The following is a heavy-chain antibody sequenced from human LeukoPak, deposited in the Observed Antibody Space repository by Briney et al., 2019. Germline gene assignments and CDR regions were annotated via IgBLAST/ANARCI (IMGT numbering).Heavy chain of an antibody. D-gene: IGHD6-19*01. Sequence: GGSLRLSCAASGFSFSDHYMTWVRQAPGKGLEWLSYISGSGSDIDYACSVKGRFTISRDNAKNSLYLQMNSLRAEDTAVYYCARGPGRSGSDYWGQGTLVTVSS. CDR1: GFSFSDHY. J-gene: IGHJ4*02. V-gene: IGHV3-11*01. CDR3: ARGPGRSGSDY. CDR2: ISGSGSDI.